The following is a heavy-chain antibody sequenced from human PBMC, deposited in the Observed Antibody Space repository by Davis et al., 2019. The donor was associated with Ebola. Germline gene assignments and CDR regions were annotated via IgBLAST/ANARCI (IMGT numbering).Heavy chain of an antibody. CDR2: IIPILGTA. CDR3: ARGGYCSSTSCYTFDY. Sequence: AASVKVSCKASGGTFSSYAISWVRQAPGQGLEWMGRIIPILGTANYAQKFQGRVTITADKSTSTAYMELSSLRSEDTAVYYCARGGYCSSTSCYTFDYWGQGTLVTVSS. CDR1: GGTFSSYA. V-gene: IGHV1-69*04. D-gene: IGHD2-2*02. J-gene: IGHJ4*02.